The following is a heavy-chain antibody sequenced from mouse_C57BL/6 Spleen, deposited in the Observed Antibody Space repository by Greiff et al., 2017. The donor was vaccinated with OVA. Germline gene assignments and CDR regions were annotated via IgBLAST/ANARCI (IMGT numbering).Heavy chain of an antibody. Sequence: VQLQQPGAELVRPGSSVKLSCKASGYTFTSYWMHWVKQRPIQGLEWIGNIDPSDSETHYNQKFKDKATFTVDKSSSTAYMQLSSLTSEDSAVYYCARWGGYYLYFDVWGTGTTVTVSS. D-gene: IGHD1-1*02. CDR3: ARWGGYYLYFDV. J-gene: IGHJ1*03. CDR2: IDPSDSET. CDR1: GYTFTSYW. V-gene: IGHV1-52*01.